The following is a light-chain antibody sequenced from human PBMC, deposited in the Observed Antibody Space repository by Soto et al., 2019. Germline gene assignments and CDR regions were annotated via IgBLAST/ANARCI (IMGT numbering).Light chain of an antibody. V-gene: IGLV1-51*01. J-gene: IGLJ1*01. CDR3: GSWDSSLTYV. CDR2: DNN. CDR1: GSDFGASNF. Sequence: QSALTQPASVSGSPGQSITLSCTGTGSDFGASNFVSWYQQLPGRAPKLLIYDNNKRPSGIPDRFSGSQSGTSATLGITGLQTGDEAVYYCGSWDSSLTYVFGTGTKVTVL.